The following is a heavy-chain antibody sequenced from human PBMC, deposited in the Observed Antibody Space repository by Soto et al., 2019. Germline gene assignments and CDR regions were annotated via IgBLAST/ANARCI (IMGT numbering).Heavy chain of an antibody. CDR1: GFTFSSYG. D-gene: IGHD3-10*01. J-gene: IGHJ4*02. CDR2: ISYDGSNK. V-gene: IGHV3-30*18. CDR3: AKSPGADYFDY. Sequence: GGSLRRSCAASGFTFSSYGMHWVRQAPGKGLEWVAVISYDGSNKYYADSVKGRFTISRDNSKSTLYLQMNSLRAEDTAVYYCAKSPGADYFDYWGQGTLVTVSS.